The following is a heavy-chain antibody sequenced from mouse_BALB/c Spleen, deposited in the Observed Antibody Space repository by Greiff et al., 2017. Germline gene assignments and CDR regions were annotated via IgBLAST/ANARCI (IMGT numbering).Heavy chain of an antibody. V-gene: IGHV1S81*02. J-gene: IGHJ3*01. CDR2: INPSNGGT. D-gene: IGHD1-1*02. CDR3: TRWGDGALAY. Sequence: QVQLKQSGAELVKPGASVKLSCKASGYTFTSYYMYWVKQRPGQGLEWIGEINPSNGGTNFNEKFKSKATLTVDKSSSTAYMQLSSLTSEDSAVYYCTRWGDGALAYWGQGTLVTVSA. CDR1: GYTFTSYY.